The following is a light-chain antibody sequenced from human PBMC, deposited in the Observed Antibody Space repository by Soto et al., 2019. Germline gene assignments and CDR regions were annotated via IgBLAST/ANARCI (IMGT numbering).Light chain of an antibody. CDR3: QQYQNLWT. Sequence: IQMTQSPATLSVSPGERATLSCRASQTIYSNVAWYQQQPGQAPRLLIYRASARATGIPARFSGSGSGTEFTLTIGSLQSEDSAVYYCQQYQNLWTFGQGTKVEIK. CDR2: RAS. V-gene: IGKV3-15*01. CDR1: QTIYSN. J-gene: IGKJ1*01.